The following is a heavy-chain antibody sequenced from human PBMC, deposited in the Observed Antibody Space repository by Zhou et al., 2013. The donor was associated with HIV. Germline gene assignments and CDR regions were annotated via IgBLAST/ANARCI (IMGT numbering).Heavy chain of an antibody. CDR1: GFTFDDYA. J-gene: IGHJ4*02. CDR3: AKERLGGFGSFIDC. D-gene: IGHD3-10*01. Sequence: EVQLVESGGGLVQPGRSLRLSCAASGFTFDDYAMHWVRQAPGKGLEWVSGISWNSDNIAYADSVKGRFTISRDNAKNSLYLQMNSLRTEDTALYYCAKERLGGFGSFIDCWGQGTLVAVSS. V-gene: IGHV3-9*01. CDR2: ISWNSDNI.